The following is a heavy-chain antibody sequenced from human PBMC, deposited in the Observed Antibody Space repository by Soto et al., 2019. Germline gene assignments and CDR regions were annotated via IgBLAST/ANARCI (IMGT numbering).Heavy chain of an antibody. CDR3: ARTSYGSGIYYSY. V-gene: IGHV4-39*01. CDR2: IYYSGST. J-gene: IGHJ4*02. D-gene: IGHD3-10*01. Sequence: QLQLQESGPGLVKPSETLSLTCTVSGGSISSSSYYWGWIRQPPGKGLEWIGSIYYSGSTYYNPSLKSQVTISVDTSKNQFSLKLSSVTAADTAVYYCARTSYGSGIYYSYWGQGTLVTVSS. CDR1: GGSISSSSYY.